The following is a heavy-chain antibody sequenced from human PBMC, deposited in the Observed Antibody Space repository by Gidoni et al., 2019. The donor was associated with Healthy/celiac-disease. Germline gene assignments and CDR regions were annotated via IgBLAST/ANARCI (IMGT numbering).Heavy chain of an antibody. CDR1: GGSFSGYY. J-gene: IGHJ4*02. Sequence: QVQLQQWRAGLLKPSEPLSLTCAVYGGSFSGYYWSWIRQPPGKGLEWIGEINHSGSTNYNPSLKSRVTISVDTSKNQFSLKLSSVTAADTAVYYCATLPLPIAAAGNGPFDYWGQGTLVTVSS. CDR3: ATLPLPIAAAGNGPFDY. D-gene: IGHD6-13*01. V-gene: IGHV4-34*01. CDR2: INHSGST.